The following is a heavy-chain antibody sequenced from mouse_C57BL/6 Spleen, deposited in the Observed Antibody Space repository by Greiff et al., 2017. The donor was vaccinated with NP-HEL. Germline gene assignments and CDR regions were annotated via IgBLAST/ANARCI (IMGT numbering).Heavy chain of an antibody. CDR1: GFTFSDYY. J-gene: IGHJ2*01. CDR2: INYDGSST. Sequence: EVKLVESEGGLVQPGSSMKLSCTASGFTFSDYYMAWVRQVPEKGLEWVANINYDGSSTYYLDSLKSRFIISRDNAKNILYLQMSSLKSEDTATYYCARDLGWLRQGGFDYWGQGTTLTVSS. CDR3: ARDLGWLRQGGFDY. D-gene: IGHD2-2*01. V-gene: IGHV5-16*01.